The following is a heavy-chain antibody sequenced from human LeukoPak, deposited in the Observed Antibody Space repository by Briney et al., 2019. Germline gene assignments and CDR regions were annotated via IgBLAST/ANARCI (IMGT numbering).Heavy chain of an antibody. V-gene: IGHV1-46*01. D-gene: IGHD3-10*01. J-gene: IGHJ4*02. CDR3: AILWFGELLYFDY. Sequence: ASVKVSCKASGYSFTTYYMHWVRQAPGQGLEWMGIINPSGGSTNYAQKFQGRVTMTRNTSISTAYMELSSLRSEDTAVYYCAILWFGELLYFDYWGQGTLVTVSS. CDR1: GYSFTTYY. CDR2: INPSGGST.